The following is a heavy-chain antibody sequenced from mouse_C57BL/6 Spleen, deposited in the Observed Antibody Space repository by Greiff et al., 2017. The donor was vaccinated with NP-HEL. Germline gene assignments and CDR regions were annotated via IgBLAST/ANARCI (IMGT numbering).Heavy chain of an antibody. CDR1: GFNIKNTY. CDR2: IDPANGNT. V-gene: IGHV14-3*01. Sequence: EVQLQQSVAELVRPGASVKLSCTASGFNIKNTYMHWVKQRPEQGLEWIGRIDPANGNTKYAPKFQGKATITADTSSNTAYLQLSSLTSEDTAIYYCARERYYYGSSYMYYFDYWGQGTTLTVSS. D-gene: IGHD1-1*01. CDR3: ARERYYYGSSYMYYFDY. J-gene: IGHJ2*01.